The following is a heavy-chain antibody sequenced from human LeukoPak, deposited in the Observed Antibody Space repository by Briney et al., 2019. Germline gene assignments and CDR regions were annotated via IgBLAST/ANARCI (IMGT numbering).Heavy chain of an antibody. CDR3: AKSVAAAGTTD. CDR2: ISGSGGST. D-gene: IGHD6-13*01. Sequence: GGSLRLSCSASGFTFSSYVMTWVRQAPGKGLEWVSGISGSGGSTKYADSVKGRFTVSRDNSKNTLYLQMNSLRADDTAVYYCAKSVAAAGTTDWGQGTLVTVSS. V-gene: IGHV3-23*01. J-gene: IGHJ4*02. CDR1: GFTFSSYV.